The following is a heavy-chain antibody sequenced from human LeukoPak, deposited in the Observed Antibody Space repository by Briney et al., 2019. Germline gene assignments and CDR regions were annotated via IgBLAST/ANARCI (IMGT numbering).Heavy chain of an antibody. CDR3: ARAQDTAMIFHDAFDI. CDR1: GYTFTSYA. J-gene: IGHJ3*02. CDR2: IDAGKGNT. V-gene: IGHV1-3*01. Sequence: ASVKVSCKASGYTFTSYAMHWVRQAPGQRLEWMGWIDAGKGNTKYSQKFQGRVTITRDTSASTAYMELSSLRSEDTAVYYCARAQDTAMIFHDAFDIWGQGTMVTVSS. D-gene: IGHD5-18*01.